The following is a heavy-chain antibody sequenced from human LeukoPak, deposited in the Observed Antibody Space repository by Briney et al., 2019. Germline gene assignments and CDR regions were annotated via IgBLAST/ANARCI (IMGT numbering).Heavy chain of an antibody. J-gene: IGHJ4*02. V-gene: IGHV1-46*01. D-gene: IGHD2-15*01. CDR1: GYTFTNYH. Sequence: ASVKVSCKASGYTFTNYHMHWVRQAPGQGLEWMGIINPSGGSTSYAQKFQGRVTMTRDTSTSTVYMELSSLRSEDTAVYYCARDRCSGGSCYDYFDYWGQGTLVTVSS. CDR2: INPSGGST. CDR3: ARDRCSGGSCYDYFDY.